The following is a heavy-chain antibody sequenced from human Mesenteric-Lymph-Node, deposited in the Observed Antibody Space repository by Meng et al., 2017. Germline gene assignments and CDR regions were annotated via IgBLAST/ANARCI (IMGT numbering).Heavy chain of an antibody. CDR1: GGSTSGYY. CDR3: AKESVGTYSLYSFDS. Sequence: LSLTCTVSGGSTSGYYWSWIRQPPGKGLEWVSYISSSGSTIYYADSVKGRFTISRDNSKNTLYLQMNSLRAEDTSVYYCAKESVGTYSLYSFDSWGQGTLVTVSS. CDR2: ISSSGSTI. V-gene: IGHV3-11*01. J-gene: IGHJ4*02. D-gene: IGHD4-11*01.